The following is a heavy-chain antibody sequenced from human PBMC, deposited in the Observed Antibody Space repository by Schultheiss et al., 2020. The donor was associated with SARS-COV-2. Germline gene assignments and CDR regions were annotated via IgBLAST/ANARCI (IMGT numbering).Heavy chain of an antibody. Sequence: SETLSLTCTVSGGSISSYYWSWIRQPAGKGLEWIGSIYYSGSTYYNPSLKSRVMISVDTSKNQFSLKLSSVTAADTAVYYCARDHRYYDSSGPTKYFQHWGQGTLVTVSS. D-gene: IGHD3-22*01. J-gene: IGHJ1*01. V-gene: IGHV4-4*07. CDR2: IYYSGST. CDR3: ARDHRYYDSSGPTKYFQH. CDR1: GGSISSYY.